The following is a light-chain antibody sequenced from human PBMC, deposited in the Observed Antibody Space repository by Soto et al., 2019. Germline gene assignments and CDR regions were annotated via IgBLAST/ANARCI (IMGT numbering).Light chain of an antibody. V-gene: IGKV1-9*01. CDR1: QALSNY. CDR3: QQLNTYPIT. J-gene: IGKJ5*01. CDR2: SAS. Sequence: SQLTQSPSVLSASVGDTVTITCRASQALSNYLAWYQQKPGKAPDLLIYSASTLQSGVPSRFSGSGSGTDFTLTIRSLQPEDFATYYCQQLNTYPITVGQGTRLEIK.